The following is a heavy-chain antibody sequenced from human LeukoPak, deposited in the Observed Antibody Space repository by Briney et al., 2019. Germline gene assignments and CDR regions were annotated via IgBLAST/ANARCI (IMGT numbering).Heavy chain of an antibody. J-gene: IGHJ6*03. Sequence: GESLKISCKGSGYSFTSYWIGWVRQMPGKGLEWMGIIYPGDSDTRYSPSFQGQVTISADKSISTAYLQWSSLKASDTAMYYCARSYYYDSSGPLYYYYYYMDVWGKGTTVTVSS. CDR3: ARSYYYDSSGPLYYYYYYMDV. V-gene: IGHV5-51*01. CDR1: GYSFTSYW. CDR2: IYPGDSDT. D-gene: IGHD3-22*01.